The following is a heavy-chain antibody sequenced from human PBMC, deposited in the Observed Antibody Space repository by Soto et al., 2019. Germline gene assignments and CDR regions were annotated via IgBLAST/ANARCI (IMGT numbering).Heavy chain of an antibody. V-gene: IGHV4-31*02. CDR1: GGSITTGGRY. D-gene: IGHD1-1*01. Sequence: QVRLQEWGPGLVKPSQTLSLKCSVSGGSITTGGRYWSWIRHLPGKGLEWIGDIYYSGNPYYNASLKSRVTISVEAAKTQFALKLSSVTAADTAVYYCAQALVFTGGDGFYICCQGRLVTVSS. CDR3: AQALVFTGGDGFYI. CDR2: IYYSGNP. J-gene: IGHJ3*02.